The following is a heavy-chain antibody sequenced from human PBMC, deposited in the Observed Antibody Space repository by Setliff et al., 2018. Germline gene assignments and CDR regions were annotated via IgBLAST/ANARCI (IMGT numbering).Heavy chain of an antibody. J-gene: IGHJ6*02. CDR3: AGPGVPAAMFSGMDV. CDR2: ISAYNGNT. D-gene: IGHD2-2*01. V-gene: IGHV1-18*01. CDR1: GYTFTSYG. Sequence: ASVKVSCKASGYTFTSYGISWVRQAPGQGLEWMGWISAYNGNTNYAQKLQGRVTMTTDTSTSTAYMELRSLRSDDTAVYYCAGPGVPAAMFSGMDVRGQGTTVTVSS.